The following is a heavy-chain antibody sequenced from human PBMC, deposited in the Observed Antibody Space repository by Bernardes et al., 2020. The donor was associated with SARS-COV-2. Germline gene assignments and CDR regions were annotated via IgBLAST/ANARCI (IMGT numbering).Heavy chain of an antibody. Sequence: SETLSLTCTVSGGSLNTYYWSWIRQSPGKRLEWIGYVYSGYSNYNPSLKSRVAISEDTSKNQFSLSLTSVTAADTAMYYCARGNNKNYPDYYFDYWGQGALVTVSS. CDR2: VYSGYS. CDR1: GGSLNTYY. V-gene: IGHV4-59*01. J-gene: IGHJ4*02. CDR3: ARGNNKNYPDYYFDY. D-gene: IGHD4-17*01.